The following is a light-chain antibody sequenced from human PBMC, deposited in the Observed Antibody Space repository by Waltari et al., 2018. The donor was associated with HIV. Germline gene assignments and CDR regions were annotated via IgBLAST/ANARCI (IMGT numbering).Light chain of an antibody. CDR3: MIWHNRVSV. Sequence: QAVLTQPSSLSASPGASASLTCTLRSDVNVASYRIYWYQQKPGSPPQYLLKYKSDSDKQHGSGVPSRFSGSKDTSANAGILVISGLQSDDEADYYCMIWHNRVSVFGPGTRVTVL. V-gene: IGLV5-45*03. J-gene: IGLJ1*01. CDR1: SDVNVASYR. CDR2: YKSDSDK.